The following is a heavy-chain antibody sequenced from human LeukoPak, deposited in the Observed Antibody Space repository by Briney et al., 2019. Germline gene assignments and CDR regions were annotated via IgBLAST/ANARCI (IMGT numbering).Heavy chain of an antibody. CDR2: ISSSGSTI. J-gene: IGHJ4*02. V-gene: IGHV3-11*01. CDR3: AKSPREWELLGYFDY. CDR1: GFTFSDYY. D-gene: IGHD1-26*01. Sequence: GGSLRLSCAASGFTFSDYYMSWIRQAPGKGLEWVSYISSSGSTIYYADSVKGRFTISRDNAKNSLYLQMNSLRAEDTAVYYCAKSPREWELLGYFDYWGQGTLVTVSS.